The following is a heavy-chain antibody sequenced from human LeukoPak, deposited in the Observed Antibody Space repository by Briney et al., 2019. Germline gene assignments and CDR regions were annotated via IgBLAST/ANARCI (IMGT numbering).Heavy chain of an antibody. CDR1: GFTFSGYG. J-gene: IGHJ4*02. Sequence: GGSLRLSCAASGFTFSGYGMHWVRQAPGKGLEWVAFIRLDGSDEYYGDSVKGRFTISRDNSKNTLYLQMNSLRPEDTAVYYCARYRAAVGFDYWGQGTLVTVSS. CDR2: IRLDGSDE. V-gene: IGHV3-30*02. D-gene: IGHD6-13*01. CDR3: ARYRAAVGFDY.